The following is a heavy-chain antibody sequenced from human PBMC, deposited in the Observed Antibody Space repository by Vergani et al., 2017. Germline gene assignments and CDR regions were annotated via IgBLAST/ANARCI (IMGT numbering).Heavy chain of an antibody. J-gene: IGHJ4*02. CDR3: VKDDPSLDH. CDR1: GFTFRSYD. V-gene: IGHV3-30*02. Sequence: QVQLVESGGGVVQPGGSLRLSCVTSGFTFRSYDMHWVRQIPGEGLECVAFIRSDENRQFYGDTVKGRFTISRDNSKNTVYLQMNSLRIEDTAVYYCVKDDPSLDHWGQGTLVTVSS. CDR2: IRSDENRQ.